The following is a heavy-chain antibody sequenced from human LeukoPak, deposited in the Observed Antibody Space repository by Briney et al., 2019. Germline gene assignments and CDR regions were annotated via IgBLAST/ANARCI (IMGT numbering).Heavy chain of an antibody. CDR1: GGSISSSSYY. D-gene: IGHD6-19*01. CDR3: ARGSITTAVAGTVDY. CDR2: IYYSGST. Sequence: SETLSLTCTVSGGSISSSSYYWGWIRQPPGKGLEWIGSIYYSGSTYYNPSLKSRVTISVDTSKNRFSLKLSSVTAADTAVYYCARGSITTAVAGTVDYWGQGTLITVSS. J-gene: IGHJ4*02. V-gene: IGHV4-39*07.